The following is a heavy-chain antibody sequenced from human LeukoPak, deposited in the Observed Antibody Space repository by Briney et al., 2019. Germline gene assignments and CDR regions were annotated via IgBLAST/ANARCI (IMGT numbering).Heavy chain of an antibody. CDR2: VSSSDNII. V-gene: IGHV3-11*04. Sequence: GGSLRLSCAASGFTFSDYDMSWIRQAPGKGLEWVSYVSSSDNIIYYADSVKGRFTISRDNAKNSLYLQMNSLRAEDTAVYFCARGRYDSSGYYALFDYWAREPWSPSPQ. D-gene: IGHD3-22*01. CDR3: ARGRYDSSGYYALFDY. J-gene: IGHJ4*02. CDR1: GFTFSDYD.